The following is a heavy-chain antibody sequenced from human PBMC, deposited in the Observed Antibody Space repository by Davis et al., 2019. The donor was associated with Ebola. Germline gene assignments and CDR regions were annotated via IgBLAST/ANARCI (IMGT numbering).Heavy chain of an antibody. J-gene: IGHJ4*02. V-gene: IGHV3-23*01. CDR3: ARVILWWDDDGGGPTTYYFDF. D-gene: IGHD2-21*01. CDR1: GVTFRSYV. CDR2: IGGSGDTA. Sequence: GESLKISCAVSGVTFRSYVMGWVRQAPGKGLEWVSRIGGSGDTADYGDSVRGRFTISRDHSKNTLYLQMISLRAEDTATYYCARVILWWDDDGGGPTTYYFDFWGQGALVTVSS.